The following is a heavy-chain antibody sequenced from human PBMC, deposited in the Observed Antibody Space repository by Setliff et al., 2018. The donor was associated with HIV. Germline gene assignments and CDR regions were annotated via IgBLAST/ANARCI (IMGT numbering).Heavy chain of an antibody. CDR3: AKGDTWADYFDH. J-gene: IGHJ4*02. Sequence: GGSLRLSCAASGFTFSTYGMYWVRRAPGKGLEWVSFIQFDGSQKYYADSVEGRLTISRDNSKNTLYLQMSSLRAEDTAVYYCAKGDTWADYFDHWGQGTLVTVSS. CDR2: IQFDGSQK. D-gene: IGHD1-26*01. CDR1: GFTFSTYG. V-gene: IGHV3-30*02.